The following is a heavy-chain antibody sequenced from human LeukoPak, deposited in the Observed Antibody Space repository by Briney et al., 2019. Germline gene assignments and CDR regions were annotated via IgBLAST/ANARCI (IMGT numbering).Heavy chain of an antibody. D-gene: IGHD2-21*02. CDR1: GFTFSSYW. J-gene: IGHJ6*03. CDR3: ATASGDYDSTSHYYYMDV. Sequence: PGGSLRLSCAASGFTFSSYWMNWVRQAPGRGLEWVANIKEDGSEKYYVESVKGRFTISRDNAKSSLYLQMNSLRVEDTAVYFCATASGDYDSTSHYYYMDVWGKGTTVTVSS. CDR2: IKEDGSEK. V-gene: IGHV3-7*01.